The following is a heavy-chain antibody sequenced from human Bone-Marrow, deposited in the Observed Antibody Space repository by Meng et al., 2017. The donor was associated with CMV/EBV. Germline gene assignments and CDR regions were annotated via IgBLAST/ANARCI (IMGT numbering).Heavy chain of an antibody. Sequence: ASVKVSCKASGYTFISYGITWVRQAPGQGLEWMGWISPYNGNTNYAQKLQGRVTMTTDTSTSTAYMGLRSLRSDDTAVYYCASVVPAATVDAFDIWGQGTMVTVSS. CDR3: ASVVPAATVDAFDI. D-gene: IGHD2-2*01. CDR1: GYTFISYG. CDR2: ISPYNGNT. J-gene: IGHJ3*02. V-gene: IGHV1-18*01.